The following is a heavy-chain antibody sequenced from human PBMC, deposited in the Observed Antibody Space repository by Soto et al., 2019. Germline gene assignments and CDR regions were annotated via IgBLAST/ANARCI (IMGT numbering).Heavy chain of an antibody. Sequence: QVQLQESGPGLVKPSETLSVTCTVSGGSVSRVSSYWSWIRQPPGKGLEWVGYIFYGGSTHYNPSLQSRLSLSVDASKNEFSLRLSSVSPADTAIYYCAREHMGLQRSGALDIWGRGTMVTVSS. D-gene: IGHD2-21*01. CDR1: GGSVSRVSSY. J-gene: IGHJ3*02. V-gene: IGHV4-61*01. CDR3: AREHMGLQRSGALDI. CDR2: IFYGGST.